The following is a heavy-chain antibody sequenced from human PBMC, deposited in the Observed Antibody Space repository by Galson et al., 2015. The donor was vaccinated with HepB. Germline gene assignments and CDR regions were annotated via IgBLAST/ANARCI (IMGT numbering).Heavy chain of an antibody. CDR3: AKDEENMVRGVIKSGGTDY. J-gene: IGHJ4*02. V-gene: IGHV3-30*18. Sequence: SLRLSCAASGFTFSSYGMHWVRQAPGKGLEWVAVISYDGSNKYYADSVKGRFTISRDNSKNTLYLQMNSLRAEDTAVYYCAKDEENMVRGVIKSGGTDYWGQGTLVTVSS. D-gene: IGHD3-10*01. CDR1: GFTFSSYG. CDR2: ISYDGSNK.